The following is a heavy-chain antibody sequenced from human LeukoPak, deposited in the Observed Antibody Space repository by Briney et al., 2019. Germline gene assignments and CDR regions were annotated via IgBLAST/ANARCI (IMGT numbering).Heavy chain of an antibody. V-gene: IGHV1-24*01. D-gene: IGHD4-23*01. CDR3: ATDPDYGGTLAFDI. CDR1: GYTLTELS. J-gene: IGHJ3*02. CDR2: FDPEDGET. Sequence: ASVKVSCKVSGYTLTELSMHWVRQAPGKGLEWMGGFDPEDGETIYAQKFQGRVTMTEDTSTDTAYMELSSLRSEDTAVSYCATDPDYGGTLAFDIWGQGTMVTVSS.